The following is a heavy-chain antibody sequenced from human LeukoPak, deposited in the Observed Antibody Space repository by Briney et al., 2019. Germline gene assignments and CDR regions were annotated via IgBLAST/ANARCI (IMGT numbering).Heavy chain of an antibody. Sequence: GGSLRLSCAASGFTFSTYAMSWVRQAPGKGLEWVSAVNSGGGTYYADSVKGRFTISRDNSKNTLHLQMNSLRAEDTAVYYCAKKSLGTFDYWGRGTLVTVSS. J-gene: IGHJ4*02. CDR2: VNSGGGT. D-gene: IGHD3-16*01. CDR3: AKKSLGTFDY. V-gene: IGHV3-23*01. CDR1: GFTFSTYA.